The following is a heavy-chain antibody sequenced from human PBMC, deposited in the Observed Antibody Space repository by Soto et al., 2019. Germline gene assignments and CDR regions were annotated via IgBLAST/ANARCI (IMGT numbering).Heavy chain of an antibody. D-gene: IGHD1-20*01. J-gene: IGHJ5*02. CDR1: GYTFTSYG. V-gene: IGHV1-18*01. CDR3: ARDHRITGTGNWFDP. Sequence: QVPLVQSGAEVKKPGASVKVSCKASGYTFTSYGISWVRQAPGQGLEWMGWISAYNGNTNYAQKLQGRVTMTTDTSTSTAYMELRSLRSDDTAVYYCARDHRITGTGNWFDPWGQGTLVTVSS. CDR2: ISAYNGNT.